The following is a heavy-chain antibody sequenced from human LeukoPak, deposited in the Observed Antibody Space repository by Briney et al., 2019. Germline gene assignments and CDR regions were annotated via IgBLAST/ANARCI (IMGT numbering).Heavy chain of an antibody. Sequence: ASVKVSCKASGYTFTSYGISWVRQAPGQGLEWMGWISAYNGNTNYAQKLQGRVTMTTDTSTSTAYMELRSLRSDDTAVYYCARVLDYGDYLEYYFDYWGQGTLVTVSS. CDR2: ISAYNGNT. CDR1: GYTFTSYG. J-gene: IGHJ4*02. CDR3: ARVLDYGDYLEYYFDY. D-gene: IGHD4-17*01. V-gene: IGHV1-18*01.